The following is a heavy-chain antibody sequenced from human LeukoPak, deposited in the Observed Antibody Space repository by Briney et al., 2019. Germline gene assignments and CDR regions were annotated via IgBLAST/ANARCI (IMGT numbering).Heavy chain of an antibody. J-gene: IGHJ6*03. D-gene: IGHD1-26*01. CDR1: GYTFTSYA. CDR3: ARAVEVGWEPHRSYYYMDV. CDR2: INTNTGNP. Sequence: ASVTVSCKASGYTFTSYAMNWVRQAPGQGLEWMGWINTNTGNPTYAQGFTGRFVFSLDTSVSTAYLQISSLKAEDTAVYYCARAVEVGWEPHRSYYYMDVWGKGTTVTVSS. V-gene: IGHV7-4-1*02.